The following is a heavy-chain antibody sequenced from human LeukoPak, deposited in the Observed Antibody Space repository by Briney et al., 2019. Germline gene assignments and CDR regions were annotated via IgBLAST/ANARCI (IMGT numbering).Heavy chain of an antibody. V-gene: IGHV4-39*01. CDR3: ARRVSPIQIRRDGYNTFDY. J-gene: IGHJ4*02. CDR1: GGSTSSSSYY. Sequence: PSETLSLTCTVSGGSTSSSSYYWGWLRQPPGKGLEWIGSIYYSGSTYYNPSLKSRVTISVDTSKNQFSLKLSSVAAADTAVYYCARRVSPIQIRRDGYNTFDYWGQGTLVTVSS. CDR2: IYYSGST. D-gene: IGHD5-24*01.